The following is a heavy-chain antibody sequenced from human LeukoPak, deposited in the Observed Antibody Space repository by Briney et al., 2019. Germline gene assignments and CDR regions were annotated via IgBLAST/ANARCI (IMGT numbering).Heavy chain of an antibody. CDR1: GGSFSGYY. J-gene: IGHJ5*02. Sequence: SETLSLTCAVYGGSFSGYYWSWIRQPPGKGLEWIGEINHSGSTNYNPPLKSRVTISVDTSKNQFSLKLSSVTAADTAVYYCARHRSRHRWFGELVFVGWFDPWGQGTLVTVSS. D-gene: IGHD3-10*01. CDR2: INHSGST. V-gene: IGHV4-34*01. CDR3: ARHRSRHRWFGELVFVGWFDP.